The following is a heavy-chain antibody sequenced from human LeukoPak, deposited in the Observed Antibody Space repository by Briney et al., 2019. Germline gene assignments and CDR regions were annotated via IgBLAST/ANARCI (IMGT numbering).Heavy chain of an antibody. D-gene: IGHD3-3*01. CDR1: GYTFTSYG. Sequence: ASVKVSCKASGYTFTSYGISWVRQAPGQGLEWMGWISAYNGNTNYAQKFQGRVTITTDESTSTAYMELSSLRSEDTAVYYCARTRGYYGAYYYMDVWGKGTTVTVSS. V-gene: IGHV1-18*01. CDR3: ARTRGYYGAYYYMDV. J-gene: IGHJ6*03. CDR2: ISAYNGNT.